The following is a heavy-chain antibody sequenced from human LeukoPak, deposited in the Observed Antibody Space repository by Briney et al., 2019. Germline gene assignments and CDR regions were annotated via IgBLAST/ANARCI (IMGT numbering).Heavy chain of an antibody. V-gene: IGHV4-39*01. CDR3: ARNPRYCSSTSCSRGMDV. CDR2: LYYSGST. CDR1: GGSISSNSYY. D-gene: IGHD2-2*01. Sequence: SETLSLTCTVSGGSISSNSYYWGWIRQPPGKGLEWIGSLYYSGSTYYNPSLKSRVTISVDTSKNQFSLKLSSVTAADTAVYYCARNPRYCSSTSCSRGMDVWGKGTTVTVSS. J-gene: IGHJ6*04.